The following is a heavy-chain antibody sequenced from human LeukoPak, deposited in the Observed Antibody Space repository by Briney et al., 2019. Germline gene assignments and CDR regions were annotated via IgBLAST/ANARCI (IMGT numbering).Heavy chain of an antibody. CDR1: GLTFSTYN. V-gene: IGHV3-48*01. Sequence: GGSLRLSCAASGLTFSTYNMLWVRQTPGKGLEWLFYVNSGGSAVHYADSVKDRFTFSRDNAKNSLYLQMNSLRVEDTGIYYCARRGSRGDWFDYWGQGTRVTVSS. CDR2: VNSGGSAV. D-gene: IGHD3-10*01. J-gene: IGHJ5*01. CDR3: ARRGSRGDWFDY.